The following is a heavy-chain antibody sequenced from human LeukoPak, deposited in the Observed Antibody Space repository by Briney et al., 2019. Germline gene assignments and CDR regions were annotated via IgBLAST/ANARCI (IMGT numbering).Heavy chain of an antibody. CDR2: INSDGGST. CDR1: GFTFSSYW. J-gene: IGHJ4*02. D-gene: IGHD3-16*01. CDR3: AKDFLGVPEGY. Sequence: GGSLRLSCTASGFTFSSYWMHWVRQAPGKGLVWVSRINSDGGSTYYADSVKGRFTISRDNSKNTLYLQMNSLRAEDTAVYYCAKDFLGVPEGYWGQGTLVTVSS. V-gene: IGHV3-74*01.